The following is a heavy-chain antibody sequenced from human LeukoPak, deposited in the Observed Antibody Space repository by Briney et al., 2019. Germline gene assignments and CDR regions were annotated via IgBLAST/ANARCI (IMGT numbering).Heavy chain of an antibody. CDR1: GGSISSSSYY. J-gene: IGHJ5*02. V-gene: IGHV4-39*01. D-gene: IGHD3-10*01. CDR3: ARGSYFPLPKFDP. CDR2: IYYSGST. Sequence: PSETLSLTCTVSGGSISSSSYYWGWIRQPLGKGLEWIGSIYYSGSTYYNPSLKSRVTISVDTSKNQFSLKLSSVTAADTAVYYCARGSYFPLPKFDPWGQGTLVTVSS.